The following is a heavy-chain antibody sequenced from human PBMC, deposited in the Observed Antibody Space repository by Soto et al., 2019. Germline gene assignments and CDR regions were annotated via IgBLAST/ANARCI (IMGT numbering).Heavy chain of an antibody. Sequence: EVQLVESGGGLVKPGGSLRLSCAASGFTFNTYDMNWVRQAPGKGLEWVSSITTSSAYIYYADSLKGRITISRDNAKNSLVLQMDSLGAEDTAGYYCVRSGTARLLRHSWFDTWGQGTLVTVSS. J-gene: IGHJ5*02. CDR3: VRSGTARLLRHSWFDT. CDR2: ITTSSAYI. CDR1: GFTFNTYD. D-gene: IGHD2-21*01. V-gene: IGHV3-21*01.